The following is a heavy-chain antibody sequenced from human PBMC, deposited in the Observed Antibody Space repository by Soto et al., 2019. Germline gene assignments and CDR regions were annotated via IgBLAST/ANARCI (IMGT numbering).Heavy chain of an antibody. CDR2: IIPILGIA. Sequence: SVKVSCKASGGTFSSYTISWVRQAPGQGLEWMGRIIPILGIANYAQKFQGRVTITADKSTSTAYMELSSLRSEDTAVYYCARDAEYSSGCFDYWGQGTLVTVSS. D-gene: IGHD6-19*01. CDR3: ARDAEYSSGCFDY. V-gene: IGHV1-69*04. CDR1: GGTFSSYT. J-gene: IGHJ4*02.